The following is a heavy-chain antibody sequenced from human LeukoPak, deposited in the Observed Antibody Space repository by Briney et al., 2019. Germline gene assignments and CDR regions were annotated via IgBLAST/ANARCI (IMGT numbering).Heavy chain of an antibody. V-gene: IGHV1-8*01. CDR1: GYTFTSYD. D-gene: IGHD2-15*01. Sequence: ASVKVSCKASGYTFTSYDINWVRQATGQGLEWMGWMNPNSGNTGYAQKFQGRVTMTRNTSISTAYMELSRLRSEDTAVYYCARQTQVVVAATRSFDYYYYMDVWGKGTTVTVSS. J-gene: IGHJ6*03. CDR3: ARQTQVVVAATRSFDYYYYMDV. CDR2: MNPNSGNT.